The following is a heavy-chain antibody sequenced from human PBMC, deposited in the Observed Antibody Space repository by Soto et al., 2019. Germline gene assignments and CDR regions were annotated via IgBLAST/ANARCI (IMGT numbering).Heavy chain of an antibody. J-gene: IGHJ4*02. CDR3: AKGAYSGSYWDC. V-gene: IGHV3-30*18. CDR1: GFTFSSYG. CDR2: ISYDGSNK. Sequence: QVQLVESGGGVVQPGRSLRLSCAASGFTFSSYGMHWVRQAPGKGLEWVAVISYDGSNKYYADSVKGRFTISRDNSKNTLYLQMNSLRAEDTAVYYCAKGAYSGSYWDCWGQGTLVTVSS. D-gene: IGHD1-26*01.